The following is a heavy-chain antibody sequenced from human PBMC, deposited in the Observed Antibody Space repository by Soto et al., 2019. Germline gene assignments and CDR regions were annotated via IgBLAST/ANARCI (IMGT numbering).Heavy chain of an antibody. CDR1: GGSISSNF. CDR2: VDSSGST. CDR3: ARDLGSTSRFDP. D-gene: IGHD2-15*01. V-gene: IGHV4-59*01. Sequence: SETLSLTCTVSGGSISSNFWSWIRQPPGKGLEYIGNVDSSGSTNYNPSLKSRATMSLDTSKNQFSLKLISLTAADTAVYYCARDLGSTSRFDPWGQGALVTVSS. J-gene: IGHJ5*02.